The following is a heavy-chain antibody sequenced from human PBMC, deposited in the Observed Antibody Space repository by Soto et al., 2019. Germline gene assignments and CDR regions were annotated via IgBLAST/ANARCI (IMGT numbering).Heavy chain of an antibody. Sequence: ASVKVSFKASGYTFTSHAMHWVRQAPGQRLEWMGWINAGNGNTKYSQKFQGRVTITRDTSASTAYMELNSLRDEDTAVYYCARDGASGERRFDYWGQGTLVTVSS. D-gene: IGHD6-19*01. V-gene: IGHV1-3*01. CDR1: GYTFTSHA. CDR3: ARDGASGERRFDY. CDR2: INAGNGNT. J-gene: IGHJ4*02.